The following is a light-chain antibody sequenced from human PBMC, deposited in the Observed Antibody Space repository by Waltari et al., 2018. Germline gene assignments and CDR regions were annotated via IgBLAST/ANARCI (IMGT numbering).Light chain of an antibody. J-gene: IGKJ4*01. Sequence: DIQMTQSPSFVSASVGDRVTFSCRPIQGISSRLAWYQKKPGKAPKLLMYGATSLQSGVPSRVSGNGSGTDFTLTISSLQPEDFGTYYCQQTKSFPHTFGGGTKLDIK. CDR1: QGISSR. CDR3: QQTKSFPHT. V-gene: IGKV1-12*01. CDR2: GAT.